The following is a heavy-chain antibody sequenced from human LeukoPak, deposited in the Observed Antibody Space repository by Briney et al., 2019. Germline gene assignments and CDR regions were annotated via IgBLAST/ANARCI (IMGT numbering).Heavy chain of an antibody. Sequence: PGGSLRLSCAASGFTFSHYGMHWVRQIPGKGLEWVAFIRYDGINKYHADSVKGRFTISRDNSKNTLYLQMNSLRAEDTALYYCAMNPREKYCMITNCPPVDYWGQGTLVTVSS. CDR3: AMNPREKYCMITNCPPVDY. CDR2: IRYDGINK. D-gene: IGHD2/OR15-2a*01. CDR1: GFTFSHYG. J-gene: IGHJ4*02. V-gene: IGHV3-30*02.